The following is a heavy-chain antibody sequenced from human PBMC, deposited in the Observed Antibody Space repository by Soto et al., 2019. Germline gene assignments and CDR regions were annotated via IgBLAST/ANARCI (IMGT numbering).Heavy chain of an antibody. Sequence: ASVKVSCKASGYTFTSYGISWVRQAPGQGLEWMGWISAYNGNTNYAQKLQGRVTMTTDTSTSTAYMELRSLRSDDTAVYYCARRLLWFGELLRAWLYAFDIWGQGTMVTVSS. D-gene: IGHD3-10*01. J-gene: IGHJ3*02. CDR1: GYTFTSYG. CDR2: ISAYNGNT. CDR3: ARRLLWFGELLRAWLYAFDI. V-gene: IGHV1-18*01.